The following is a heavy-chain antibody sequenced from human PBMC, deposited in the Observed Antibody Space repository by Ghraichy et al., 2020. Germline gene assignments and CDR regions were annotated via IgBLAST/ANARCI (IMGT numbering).Heavy chain of an antibody. D-gene: IGHD7-27*01. J-gene: IGHJ3*02. V-gene: IGHV4-39*02. CDR3: SRSLGHPDAFDI. CDR2: IYYGGST. CDR1: DGSIRSSNYY. Sequence: SETLSLTCTVPDGSIRSSNYYWGWICQRPGQGLDWIGSIYYGGSTYYYLSLKSRVTISGDTSKNHFSLKLDSVTAADTSVDHCSRSLGHPDAFDIWGQGTMGTDAS.